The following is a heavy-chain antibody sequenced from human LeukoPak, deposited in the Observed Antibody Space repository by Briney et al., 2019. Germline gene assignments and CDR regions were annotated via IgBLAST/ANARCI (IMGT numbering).Heavy chain of an antibody. V-gene: IGHV6-1*01. D-gene: IGHD4-23*01. J-gene: IGHJ3*02. Sequence: SQTLSLTCAISGDSVSNNSAAWNWIRQSPSRGLEWLGRTYYRSKWYNDYAVSVKSRITINPDTSKNQFSLQLNSVTPEDTAVYYCARDNLRYGGKPGHDAFDIWGQGTMVTVSS. CDR3: ARDNLRYGGKPGHDAFDI. CDR1: GDSVSNNSAA. CDR2: TYYRSKWYN.